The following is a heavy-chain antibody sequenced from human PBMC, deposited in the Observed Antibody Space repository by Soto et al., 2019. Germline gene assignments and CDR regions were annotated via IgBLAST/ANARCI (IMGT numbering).Heavy chain of an antibody. D-gene: IGHD2-2*01. Sequence: EVQLLESGGGLVQPGGSLRLSCAASGFTFSSYAMSWVRQAPGKGLEWVSAISGYGDNTYYADSVKGRFTISRDNSKNTLYLQMNSLRAEDTALYHCAKDRSWVVVEPGAAHFDYWGQGTQATVSS. V-gene: IGHV3-23*01. CDR1: GFTFSSYA. J-gene: IGHJ4*02. CDR2: ISGYGDNT. CDR3: AKDRSWVVVEPGAAHFDY.